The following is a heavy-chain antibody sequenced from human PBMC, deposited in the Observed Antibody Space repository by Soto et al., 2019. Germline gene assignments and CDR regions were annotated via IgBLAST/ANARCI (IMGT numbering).Heavy chain of an antibody. V-gene: IGHV3-21*01. D-gene: IGHD6-6*01. J-gene: IGHJ4*02. CDR1: GFTFSSYS. CDR2: ISSSSSYI. Sequence: GGSLRLSCAASGFTFSSYSMNWVRQAPGKGLEWVSSISSSSSYIYYADSVKGRFTISRDNAKNSLYLQMNSLRAEDTAVYYCARDRMDSSSPGGFDYWGQGTLVTVSS. CDR3: ARDRMDSSSPGGFDY.